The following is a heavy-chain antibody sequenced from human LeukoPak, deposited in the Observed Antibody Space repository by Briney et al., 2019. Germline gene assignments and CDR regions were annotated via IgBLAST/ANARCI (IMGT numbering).Heavy chain of an antibody. CDR1: GDSVSSNTAG. CDR3: ARSELAVAGHNWFDP. CDR2: TYYRSKWNN. J-gene: IGHJ5*02. Sequence: SQTLSLTCAISGDSVSSNTAGWSWIRQTPSRGLEWLGRTYYRSKWNNEYAVSVKSRININPDTSKNQFSLQLTSVTPDDTAVYYCARSELAVAGHNWFDPWGQGTLVTVSS. V-gene: IGHV6-1*01. D-gene: IGHD6-19*01.